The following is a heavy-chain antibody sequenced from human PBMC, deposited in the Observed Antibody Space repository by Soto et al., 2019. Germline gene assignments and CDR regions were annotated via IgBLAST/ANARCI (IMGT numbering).Heavy chain of an antibody. Sequence: PSETLSLTCTVSGGSISSYYWSWIRHPAGQGLEWMGRFYPSGSTNYNPPLESRVTMSVDTSKNQFSLKLSSVTAADTALYFCARATSVAGTNGQYFYHLDVWGQGTTVTVSS. D-gene: IGHD6-19*01. CDR2: FYPSGST. CDR3: ARATSVAGTNGQYFYHLDV. J-gene: IGHJ6*02. V-gene: IGHV4-4*07. CDR1: GGSISSYY.